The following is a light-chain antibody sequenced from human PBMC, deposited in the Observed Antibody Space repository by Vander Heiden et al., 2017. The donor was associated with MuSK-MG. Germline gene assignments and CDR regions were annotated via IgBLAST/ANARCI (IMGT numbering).Light chain of an antibody. J-gene: IGLJ2*01. Sequence: SYELTQPPSVSVSPGQTARITCSGSVLSKQHAFWYQQKAGQAPVLVIYKDIERPSGIPERFSGSSSGTTVTLTISGVLAEDEADYHCQSGDSTGSHVGFGAGTKLTVL. CDR2: KDI. V-gene: IGLV3-25*03. CDR1: VLSKQH. CDR3: QSGDSTGSHVG.